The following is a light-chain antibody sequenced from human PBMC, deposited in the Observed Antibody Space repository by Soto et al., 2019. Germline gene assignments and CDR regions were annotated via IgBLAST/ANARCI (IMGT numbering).Light chain of an antibody. V-gene: IGLV2-14*01. Sequence: QSALTQPASVSGSPGQSITISCTGTSSDVGGYNYVSWYQQHPGKAPKLIIYEVSHRPSGVSHRFSGSKSGNTASLTISGLQAEDEADFYCSSYTSSSAYVFGTGTKLTVL. CDR1: SSDVGGYNY. CDR2: EVS. J-gene: IGLJ1*01. CDR3: SSYTSSSAYV.